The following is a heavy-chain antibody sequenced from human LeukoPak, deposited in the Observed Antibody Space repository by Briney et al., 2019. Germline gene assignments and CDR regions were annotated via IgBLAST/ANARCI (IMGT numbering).Heavy chain of an antibody. CDR2: IHYSGNT. D-gene: IGHD3-3*01. CDR1: GGSTSSSNYY. CDR3: ARLGAGPTYYDFWSGYSSFYFDY. V-gene: IGHV4-39*01. J-gene: IGHJ4*02. Sequence: SSETLSLTCTVSGGSTSSSNYYWGWIRQPPGKGLEWVGGIHYSGNTYYNPSLKSRVTISIDTSKNQFSLKLSSVTAADTAVYYCARLGAGPTYYDFWSGYSSFYFDYWGQGTLVTVSS.